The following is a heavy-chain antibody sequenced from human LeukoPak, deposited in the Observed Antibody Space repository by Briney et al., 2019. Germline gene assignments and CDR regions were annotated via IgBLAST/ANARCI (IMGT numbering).Heavy chain of an antibody. CDR3: AREEVIAAAGPTLDY. CDR1: GYTFTDYY. V-gene: IGHV1-2*02. CDR2: INPNSGGT. D-gene: IGHD6-13*01. J-gene: IGHJ4*02. Sequence: SVNVSCKASGYTFTDYYMHWVRQAPGQGLEWMGWINPNSGGTNYAQKFQGRVTMTRDTSISTAYMELSRLRSDDTAVFYCAREEVIAAAGPTLDYWGQGALVTVSS.